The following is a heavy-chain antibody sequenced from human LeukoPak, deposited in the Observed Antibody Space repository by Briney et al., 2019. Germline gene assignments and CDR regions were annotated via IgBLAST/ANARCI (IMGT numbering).Heavy chain of an antibody. CDR3: ARDRIVVVPAAINYYYYGMDV. D-gene: IGHD2-2*01. Sequence: SETLSLTCTVSGGSISSSSYYWGWIRQPPGKGLEWIGSIYYSGSTYYNPSLKSRVTISVDTSKNQFSLKLSSVTAADTAVYYCARDRIVVVPAAINYYYYGMDVWGQGTTVTVSS. J-gene: IGHJ6*02. V-gene: IGHV4-39*02. CDR1: GGSISSSSYY. CDR2: IYYSGST.